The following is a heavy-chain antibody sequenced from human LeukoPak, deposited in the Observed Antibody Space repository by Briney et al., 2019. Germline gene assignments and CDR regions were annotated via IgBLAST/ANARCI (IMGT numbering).Heavy chain of an antibody. D-gene: IGHD2-15*01. CDR2: ISRGGDG. V-gene: IGHV3-21*01. CDR1: GFTFSRSS. CDR3: AREVVVKQDLAD. Sequence: PGGSLRLSCAASGFTFSRSSMNWVRQAPGKGLEWVSSISRGGDGYYADSVKGRFTISRDNARNSLFLQMNNLRAEDTAVYYCAREVVVKQDLADWGQGTLVIVSS. J-gene: IGHJ1*01.